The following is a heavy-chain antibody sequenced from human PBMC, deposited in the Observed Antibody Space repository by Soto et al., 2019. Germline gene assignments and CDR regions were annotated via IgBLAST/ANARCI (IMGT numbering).Heavy chain of an antibody. CDR1: DFTFSTYW. CDR3: ATDRWGGAFDI. J-gene: IGHJ3*02. CDR2: IRQDGGET. V-gene: IGHV3-7*01. D-gene: IGHD7-27*01. Sequence: PVGSLRLSCAAPDFTFSTYWTAWLRQTPGKGLEFVANIRQDGGETNYVDSVKGRFTISRDNAKNSLYLQMNSLRAEDTAVYYCATDRWGGAFDIWGQGTVVTVSS.